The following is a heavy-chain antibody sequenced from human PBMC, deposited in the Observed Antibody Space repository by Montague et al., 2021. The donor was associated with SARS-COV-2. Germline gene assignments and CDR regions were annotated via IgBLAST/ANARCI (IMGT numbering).Heavy chain of an antibody. V-gene: IGHV4-39*01. CDR2: VYYSGYT. CDR1: GDSVSSSDHY. CDR3: ARRRLREDYFDF. D-gene: IGHD4-17*01. J-gene: IGHJ4*02. Sequence: SETLSLTCTVSGDSVSSSDHYWGWIRQPLGKGLEWLGIVYYSGYTYYNPSVKGRVTISIDASKNQSSLKLNSLTATDTAIYHCARRRLREDYFDFWGQGTLLTVSS.